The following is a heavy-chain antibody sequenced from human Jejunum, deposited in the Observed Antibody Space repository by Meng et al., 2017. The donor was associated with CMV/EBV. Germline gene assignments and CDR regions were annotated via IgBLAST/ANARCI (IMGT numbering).Heavy chain of an antibody. CDR1: FTFDDYA. Sequence: FTFDDYAMHWVRQVPVRGLEWVSLVSWDGGTTYYADSVKGRFTISRDNRKNSLHLQMNSLRVEDTAFYYCAKDIDSGDYFYGMDVWGQGTTVTVSS. J-gene: IGHJ6*02. CDR2: VSWDGGTT. V-gene: IGHV3-43D*03. CDR3: AKDIDSGDYFYGMDV.